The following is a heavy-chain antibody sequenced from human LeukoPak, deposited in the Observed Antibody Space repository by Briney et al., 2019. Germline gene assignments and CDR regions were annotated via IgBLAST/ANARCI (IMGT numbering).Heavy chain of an antibody. V-gene: IGHV3-21*01. Sequence: NTGGSLRLSCAASGFTFSSYSMNWVRQAPGKGLEWGSSISSSSSYIYYADSVKGRFTISRDNAKNSLYLQMNSLRAEDTAVYYCARDSPVTTSDAFDIWGQGTMVTVSS. CDR2: ISSSSSYI. D-gene: IGHD4-17*01. J-gene: IGHJ3*02. CDR1: GFTFSSYS. CDR3: ARDSPVTTSDAFDI.